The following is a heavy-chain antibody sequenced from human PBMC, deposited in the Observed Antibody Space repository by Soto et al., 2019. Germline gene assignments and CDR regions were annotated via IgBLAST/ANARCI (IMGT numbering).Heavy chain of an antibody. D-gene: IGHD3-22*01. CDR3: ASLMYYYDSSGPVDN. V-gene: IGHV3-48*01. CDR2: ISSSSSTI. J-gene: IGHJ4*02. Sequence: GGPLRLSCAASGFTFSTYSMNWVRQAPGKGLEWVSYISSSSSTIFYTDSVKGRFTVSRDNAKNSLYLQMNSLRAEDTAVYYCASLMYYYDSSGPVDNCCLGTVVTVSS. CDR1: GFTFSTYS.